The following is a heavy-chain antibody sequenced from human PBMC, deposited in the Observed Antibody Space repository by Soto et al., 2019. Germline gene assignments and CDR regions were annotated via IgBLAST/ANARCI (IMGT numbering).Heavy chain of an antibody. V-gene: IGHV3-15*07. Sequence: GGSLRLSCAASGFTFSSYSMNWVRQAPGKGLEWVGRIKSKTDGGTTDYAAPVKGRFTISRDDSKNTLYLQMNSLKTEDTAVYYCTTDPHLYSNYVSFDYWGQGTLVTVSS. CDR1: GFTFSSYS. CDR3: TTDPHLYSNYVSFDY. J-gene: IGHJ4*02. D-gene: IGHD4-4*01. CDR2: IKSKTDGGTT.